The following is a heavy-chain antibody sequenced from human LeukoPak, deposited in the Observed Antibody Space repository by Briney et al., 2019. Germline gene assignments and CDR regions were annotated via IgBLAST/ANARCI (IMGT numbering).Heavy chain of an antibody. Sequence: GGSLRLSCAASGFTFSNAWMNWVRQAPGKGLERVGRIYSKTDGGTTEYAAPVKGRFSISRDDSKNTLDLQMHSLKTDDTALYYCATGSNRYDSSDFDYWGQGTLVTVSS. CDR3: ATGSNRYDSSDFDY. V-gene: IGHV3-15*01. J-gene: IGHJ4*02. D-gene: IGHD3-22*01. CDR1: GFTFSNAW. CDR2: IYSKTDGGTT.